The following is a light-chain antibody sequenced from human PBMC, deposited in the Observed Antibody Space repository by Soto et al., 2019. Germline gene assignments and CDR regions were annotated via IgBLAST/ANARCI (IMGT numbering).Light chain of an antibody. V-gene: IGLV2-11*01. J-gene: IGLJ1*01. CDR3: CSYAGSHTFV. Sequence: QSALTQPRSVSGSPGQSVTISCTGTSSDVGGYNYVSWYQQHPGKAPKVMIYDVSKRPSGVPDRFSGSKSGNTASLTISGLQADDEADYYCCSYAGSHTFVFXTGTKVTVL. CDR1: SSDVGGYNY. CDR2: DVS.